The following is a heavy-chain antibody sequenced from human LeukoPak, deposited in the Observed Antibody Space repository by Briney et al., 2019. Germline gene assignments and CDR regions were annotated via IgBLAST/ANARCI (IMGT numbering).Heavy chain of an antibody. CDR3: ARDTYYYDSSGYSDY. J-gene: IGHJ4*02. CDR1: GYTFSTYG. V-gene: IGHV1-18*01. Sequence: ASVTVSCKASGYTFSTYGISWVRQAPGQGLEWMGWISPYNGNTNYAQKLQGRVTMTTDTSTSTAYMELRSLRSDDTAVYYCARDTYYYDSSGYSDYWGQGTLVTVSS. D-gene: IGHD3-22*01. CDR2: ISPYNGNT.